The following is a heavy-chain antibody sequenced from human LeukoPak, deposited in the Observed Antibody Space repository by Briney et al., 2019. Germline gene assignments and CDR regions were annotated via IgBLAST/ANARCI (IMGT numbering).Heavy chain of an antibody. CDR3: ARAGGSYRLDY. Sequence: GGSLRLSCAASGFTFSSYWVHWVRQAPGKGLVWVSRINSDGSSTSYADSVKGRFTISRDNAKNTLYLQMNSLRAEDTAVYYCARAGGSYRLDYWGQGTLVTVSS. CDR2: INSDGSST. J-gene: IGHJ4*02. D-gene: IGHD1-26*01. V-gene: IGHV3-74*01. CDR1: GFTFSSYW.